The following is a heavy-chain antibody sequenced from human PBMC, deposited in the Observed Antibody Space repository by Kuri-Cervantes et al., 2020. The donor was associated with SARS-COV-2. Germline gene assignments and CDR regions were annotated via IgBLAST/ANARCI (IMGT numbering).Heavy chain of an antibody. CDR1: GGSISSSSYY. V-gene: IGHV4-39*07. CDR2: IYYSGST. D-gene: IGHD3-10*01. CDR3: ARILILNYYGSGSSNWFDP. J-gene: IGHJ5*02. Sequence: GSLRLSCTVSGGSISSSSYYWGWIRQPPGKGLEWIGSIYYSGSTYYNPSLKSRVTISVDTSKNQFSLKLSSVTAADTAVYYCARILILNYYGSGSSNWFDPWGQGTLVTVSS.